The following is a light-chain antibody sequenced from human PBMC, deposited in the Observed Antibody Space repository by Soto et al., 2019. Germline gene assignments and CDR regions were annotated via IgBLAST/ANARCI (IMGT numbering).Light chain of an antibody. CDR3: QQFSSYPLT. CDR2: GAS. V-gene: IGKV3-15*01. CDR1: QSISDT. J-gene: IGKJ4*01. Sequence: EIVMTQSPATLSVSPGGRATLSCRASQSISDTLAWYQQKPGQAPRLLIYGASTRATGIPARFSGGGSGTDFTLTISRLEPEDFAVYYCQQFSSYPLTVGGGTKVDIK.